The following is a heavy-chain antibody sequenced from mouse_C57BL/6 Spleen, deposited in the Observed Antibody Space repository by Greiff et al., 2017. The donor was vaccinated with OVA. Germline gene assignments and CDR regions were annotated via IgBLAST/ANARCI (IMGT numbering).Heavy chain of an antibody. V-gene: IGHV1-69*01. CDR3: ARELGRGYYFDY. D-gene: IGHD4-1*01. Sequence: QVQLQQPGAELVMPGASVKLSCKASGNTFTRYWMHWVKQRPGQGLEWIGEIDPSDSYTNYNQKFKGKSTLTVDKSSSTAYMQLSSLTSEDSAVYYCARELGRGYYFDYWGQGTTLTVSS. CDR2: IDPSDSYT. J-gene: IGHJ2*01. CDR1: GNTFTRYW.